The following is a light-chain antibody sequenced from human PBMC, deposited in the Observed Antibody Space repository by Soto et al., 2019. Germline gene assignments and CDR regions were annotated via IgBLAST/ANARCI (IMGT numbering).Light chain of an antibody. J-gene: IGLJ3*02. CDR3: AAWDDSLNRWL. V-gene: IGLV1-40*01. Sequence: QSVLTQPPSVSGAPGQRVTISCSGNSSNIGAGFDVHWYQQLPGAAPKLLIYASTNRPSGVPDRFSGSKSDTSASLAITGLQIDDEADYYCAAWDDSLNRWLFGGGTKLTVL. CDR2: AST. CDR1: SSNIGAGFD.